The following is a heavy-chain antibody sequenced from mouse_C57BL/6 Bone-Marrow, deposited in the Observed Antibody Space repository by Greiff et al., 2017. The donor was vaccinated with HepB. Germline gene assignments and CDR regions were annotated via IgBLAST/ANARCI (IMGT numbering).Heavy chain of an antibody. Sequence: QVQLQQSGPGLVAPSQSLSITCTVSGFSLTSYGVHWVRQPPGKGLEWLVVIWSDGSTTYNSALKSRLSLSKDNSKSQVFLKMNSLQTDDTAMYYCARQRYGRGLYYAMDYWGQGTSVTVSS. J-gene: IGHJ4*01. CDR3: ARQRYGRGLYYAMDY. CDR2: IWSDGST. V-gene: IGHV2-6-1*01. CDR1: GFSLTSYG. D-gene: IGHD1-1*01.